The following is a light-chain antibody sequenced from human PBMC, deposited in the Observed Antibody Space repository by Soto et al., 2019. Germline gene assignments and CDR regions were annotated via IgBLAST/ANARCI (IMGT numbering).Light chain of an antibody. CDR2: DST. Sequence: VLTQSPATLSLSPGERATLPCRASQSIHTSLAWYQQKPGQPPRLVVYDSTLRANGVPDRFGGSRSGTEFTLTINNLEPEDFAVYYCQQRNVWPPIKFGQGTRLESK. CDR1: QSIHTS. J-gene: IGKJ5*01. CDR3: QQRNVWPPIK. V-gene: IGKV3-11*01.